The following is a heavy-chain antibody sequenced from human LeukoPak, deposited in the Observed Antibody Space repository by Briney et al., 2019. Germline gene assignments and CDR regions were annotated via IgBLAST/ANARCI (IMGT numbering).Heavy chain of an antibody. V-gene: IGHV1-69*05. Sequence: SVKVSYKASGGTFSSYAISWVRQAPGQGLEWMGRIIPIFGTANYAQKFQGRVTITTDESTSTAYMELSSLRSEDTAVYYCAIDRPLIVVVSAMDVWGKGTTVTVSS. CDR3: AIDRPLIVVVSAMDV. CDR2: IIPIFGTA. D-gene: IGHD2-2*01. J-gene: IGHJ6*03. CDR1: GGTFSSYA.